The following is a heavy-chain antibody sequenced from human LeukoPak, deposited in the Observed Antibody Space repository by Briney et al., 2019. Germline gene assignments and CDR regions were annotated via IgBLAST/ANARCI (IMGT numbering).Heavy chain of an antibody. CDR2: ISYDGSNK. J-gene: IGHJ4*02. Sequence: PGRSLRLSCAASGLTFSSYGMHWVRQAPGKGLEWVAVISYDGSNKYYADSVKGRFTISRDNSKNTLYLQMNSLRAEDTAVYYCAKDLDGYNRDYFDYWGQGTLVTVSS. CDR1: GLTFSSYG. CDR3: AKDLDGYNRDYFDY. D-gene: IGHD5-24*01. V-gene: IGHV3-30*18.